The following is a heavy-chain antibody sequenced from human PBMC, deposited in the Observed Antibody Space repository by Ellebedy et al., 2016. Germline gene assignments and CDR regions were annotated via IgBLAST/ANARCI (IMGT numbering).Heavy chain of an antibody. V-gene: IGHV6-1*01. CDR3: ARDPFLYSSGWYVGMDV. J-gene: IGHJ6*02. Sequence: SETLSLTXALSGDSVSSNSAAWHWLRQSPSRGLEWLGRTYYRSKWYNDYAVSVKSRITINPDTSKNQFSLQLNSVTPEDTAVYYCARDPFLYSSGWYVGMDVWGQGTTVTVSS. CDR2: TYYRSKWYN. CDR1: GDSVSSNSAA. D-gene: IGHD6-19*01.